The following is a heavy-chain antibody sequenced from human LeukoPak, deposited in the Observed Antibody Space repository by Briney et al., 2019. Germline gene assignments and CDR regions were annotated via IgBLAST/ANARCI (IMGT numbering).Heavy chain of an antibody. CDR1: GGSISSSSYY. D-gene: IGHD3-10*01. V-gene: IGHV4-39*01. CDR3: ARLGQGEDY. J-gene: IGHJ4*02. Sequence: SETLSLTCTVSGGSISSSSYYWGWIRQPPGKGLEWIGSIYYSGSTYYNPSLKSRVTISVDTSKNQFSLKLSSVTAADTAVYYCARLGQGEDYWGQGTLVTVSS. CDR2: IYYSGST.